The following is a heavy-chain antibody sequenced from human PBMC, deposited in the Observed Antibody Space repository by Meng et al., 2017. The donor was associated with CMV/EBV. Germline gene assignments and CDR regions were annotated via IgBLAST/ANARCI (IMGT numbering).Heavy chain of an antibody. CDR2: INHSGST. V-gene: IGHV4-34*01. Sequence: SETLSLTCAVYGGSFSGYYWSWIRQPPGKGLEWIGEINHSGSTNYNPSLKSRVPISVDTSKNQFSLKLSSVTAADTAVYYCARLSEVVVPAARGFKDYWGQGTLVTVSS. CDR3: ARLSEVVVPAARGFKDY. J-gene: IGHJ4*02. CDR1: GGSFSGYY. D-gene: IGHD2-2*01.